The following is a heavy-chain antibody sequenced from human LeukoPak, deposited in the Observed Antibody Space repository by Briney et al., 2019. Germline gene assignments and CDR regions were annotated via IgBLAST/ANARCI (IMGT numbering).Heavy chain of an antibody. CDR1: GFRFDEYN. V-gene: IGHV3-43*01. D-gene: IGHD6-19*01. Sequence: PGGSLRLSCATSGFRFDEYNIHWVRQPPGRGLEWVSVIDRDSGGTHYADSVRGRFTISRDSIKKSLNLQMNSLTTEDTAFYYCAKEHNTGWPNLDYWGQGTLVTVSS. CDR2: IDRDSGGT. CDR3: AKEHNTGWPNLDY. J-gene: IGHJ4*02.